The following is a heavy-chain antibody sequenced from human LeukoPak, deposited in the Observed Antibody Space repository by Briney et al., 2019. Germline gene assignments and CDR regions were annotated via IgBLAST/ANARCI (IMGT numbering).Heavy chain of an antibody. CDR1: GFTFSSYS. CDR3: ARDRGSLGGYYDILTGYSLPYYFDY. Sequence: GGSLRLSCAASGFTFSSYSMNWVRQAPGKGLEWVASISSRTTYIYYADSVKGRFTISRDNAKNSLYLQMNSLRAEDTAVYYCARDRGSLGGYYDILTGYSLPYYFDYWGQGTLVTVSS. CDR2: ISSRTTYI. J-gene: IGHJ4*02. D-gene: IGHD3-9*01. V-gene: IGHV3-21*01.